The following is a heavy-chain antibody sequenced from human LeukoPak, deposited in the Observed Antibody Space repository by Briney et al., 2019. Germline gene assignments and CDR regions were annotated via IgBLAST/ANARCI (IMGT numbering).Heavy chain of an antibody. D-gene: IGHD1-1*01. CDR1: GFTFSSYS. CDR3: ARPVPSRLGWFDP. Sequence: GGSLRLSCAASGFTFSSYSMNWVRQAPGKGLEWVSSISSSSSYIYYADSVKGRFTISRDNAKNSLYLQMNSLRAEDTAVYYCARPVPSRLGWFDPWGQGTLVTVSS. CDR2: ISSSSSYI. V-gene: IGHV3-21*01. J-gene: IGHJ5*02.